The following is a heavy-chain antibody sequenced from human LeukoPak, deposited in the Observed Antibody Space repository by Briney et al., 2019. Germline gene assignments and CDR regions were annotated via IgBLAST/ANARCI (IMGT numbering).Heavy chain of an antibody. D-gene: IGHD3-22*01. Sequence: SETLSLTCTVSGGSISSGDYYWSWIRQPPGKGLEWIGYIYYSGSTYYNPSLKSRVSISVDTSKNQFSLKLSSLTAADTAVYFRARGMRSGYLVAFDIWGQGTMVTVSS. J-gene: IGHJ3*02. CDR2: IYYSGST. CDR3: ARGMRSGYLVAFDI. CDR1: GGSISSGDYY. V-gene: IGHV4-30-4*08.